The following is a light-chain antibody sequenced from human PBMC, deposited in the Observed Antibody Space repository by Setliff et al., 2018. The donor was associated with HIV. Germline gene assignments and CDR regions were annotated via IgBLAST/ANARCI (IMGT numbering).Light chain of an antibody. Sequence: QSVLPQPPSVSGSPGQSVTISCTGTSSDVGSYNRVSWYQQPPGTAPKLMIYEVSNRPSGVPDRFSGSKSGNTASLTISGLQAEDEADYYCSSYTSISTFEGVFGTGTKATVL. J-gene: IGLJ1*01. CDR3: SSYTSISTFEGV. CDR1: SSDVGSYNR. V-gene: IGLV2-18*02. CDR2: EVS.